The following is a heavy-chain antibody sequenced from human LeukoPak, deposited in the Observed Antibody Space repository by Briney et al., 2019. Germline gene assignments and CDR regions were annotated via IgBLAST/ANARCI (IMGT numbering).Heavy chain of an antibody. V-gene: IGHV3-21*01. CDR3: ARKVPSAQSDF. Sequence: GGSLRLSCAVSGFTFNAYSMMWVRQAPGKGLEWVSSISESSYHIYYADSVKGRFTISRDNAKNSLYLQMNSLRADDTAVYYCARKVPSAQSDFWGRGTLVTVSS. J-gene: IGHJ4*02. CDR1: GFTFNAYS. CDR2: ISESSYHI.